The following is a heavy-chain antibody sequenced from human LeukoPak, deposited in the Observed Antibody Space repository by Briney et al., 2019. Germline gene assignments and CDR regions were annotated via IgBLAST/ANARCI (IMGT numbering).Heavy chain of an antibody. Sequence: GGSLRLSCAASGFTFSTYDMSWVRQAPGKGLEWVACIGGSGGAIYYRDSVKGRFTISRDNSKSTLFLQMNSLRADDTAVYFCAKWMSRVQAFDIWGQGTMVTVSS. CDR2: IGGSGGAI. V-gene: IGHV3-23*01. D-gene: IGHD5-12*01. CDR3: AKWMSRVQAFDI. CDR1: GFTFSTYD. J-gene: IGHJ3*02.